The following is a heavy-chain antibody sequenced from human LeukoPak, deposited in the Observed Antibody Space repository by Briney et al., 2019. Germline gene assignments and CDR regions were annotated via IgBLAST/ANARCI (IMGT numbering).Heavy chain of an antibody. J-gene: IGHJ4*02. CDR3: ARDRGEGTPDY. Sequence: GGSLRLSCAASGFTFDDYAMHWVRQAPGKGLEWVSSISSSSSYIYYADSVKGRFTISRDNAKNSLYLQMNSLRAEDTAVYYCARDRGEGTPDYWGQGTLVTVSS. CDR2: ISSSSSYI. V-gene: IGHV3-21*01. CDR1: GFTFDDYA. D-gene: IGHD3-10*01.